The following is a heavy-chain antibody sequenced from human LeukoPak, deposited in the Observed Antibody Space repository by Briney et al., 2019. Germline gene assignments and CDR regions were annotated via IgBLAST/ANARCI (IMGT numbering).Heavy chain of an antibody. D-gene: IGHD2-15*01. Sequence: SQTLSLTCAISGDTFSTNNAAWSWIRQSPSRGLEWLGRTYYRSKWYNYYAGAVKSRIIFNPDTSKNQFSLQLNSVTPEDTAVYYCAREKVVIAATHYYGMDVWGQGTTVTVSS. CDR3: AREKVVIAATHYYGMDV. CDR1: GDTFSTNNAA. V-gene: IGHV6-1*01. J-gene: IGHJ6*02. CDR2: TYYRSKWYN.